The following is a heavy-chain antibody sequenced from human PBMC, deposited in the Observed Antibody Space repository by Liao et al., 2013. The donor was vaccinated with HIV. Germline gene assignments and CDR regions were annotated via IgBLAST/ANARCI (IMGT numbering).Heavy chain of an antibody. CDR3: ARGAGRLMGHYYYYMDV. J-gene: IGHJ6*03. CDR2: IYTSGSN. Sequence: QVQLQQWGAGLLKPSETLSLTCTVSGGSISSGSYFWSWIRQPAGKGLEWIGRIYTSGSNKYNPSLKSRVTISVDTSKNQFSLKLSSVTAADTAVYYCARGAGRLMGHYYYYMDVWGKGTTVTVSS. D-gene: IGHD6-6*01. CDR1: GGSISSGSYF. V-gene: IGHV4-61*02.